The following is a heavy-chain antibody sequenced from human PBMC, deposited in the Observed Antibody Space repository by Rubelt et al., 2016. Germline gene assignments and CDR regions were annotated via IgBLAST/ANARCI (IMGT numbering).Heavy chain of an antibody. D-gene: IGHD3-10*01. CDR1: GGSISSYY. CDR3: ARHGAGSSPVKI. Sequence: QVQLQESGPGLVKPSETLSLTCTVSGGSISSYYWTWIRQPPGKGLEWIGYIYYSGSTNYSPSLKSRVTISVDTSRNQFSLRRSSVTAADTAVYYCARHGAGSSPVKIWGQGTMVTVSS. J-gene: IGHJ3*02. CDR2: IYYSGST. V-gene: IGHV4-59*08.